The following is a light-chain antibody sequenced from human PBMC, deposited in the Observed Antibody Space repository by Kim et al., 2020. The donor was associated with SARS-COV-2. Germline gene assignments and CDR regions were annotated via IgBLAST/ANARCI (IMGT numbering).Light chain of an antibody. CDR1: QGISNY. J-gene: IGKJ1*01. V-gene: IGKV1-27*01. CDR3: QKYNSAART. CDR2: AAS. Sequence: DIQMTQSPSSLSASVGDRVTITCRASQGISNYLAWYQQKTGKVPKLLIYAASTLQSGVPSRFSGSGSGTDFTLTISSLQPEDVASYYCQKYNSAARTFGQGTKVDIK.